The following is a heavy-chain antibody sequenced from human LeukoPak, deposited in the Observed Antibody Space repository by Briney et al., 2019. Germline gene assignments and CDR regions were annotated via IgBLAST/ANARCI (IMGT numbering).Heavy chain of an antibody. CDR2: IYSGGST. V-gene: IGHV3-66*01. J-gene: IGHJ3*02. Sequence: HPGGSLRLSCAASGFTVSSNYMSWVRQAPGKGLEWVSVIYSGGSTYYADSVKGRFTISRDNSKNTLYLQMNSLRAEDTAVYYCAKVEDIVVVPAAQMAFDIWGQGTMVTVSS. CDR1: GFTVSSNY. D-gene: IGHD2-2*01. CDR3: AKVEDIVVVPAAQMAFDI.